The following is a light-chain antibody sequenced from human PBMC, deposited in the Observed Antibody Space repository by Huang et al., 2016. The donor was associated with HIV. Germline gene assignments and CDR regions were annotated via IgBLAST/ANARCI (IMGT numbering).Light chain of an antibody. CDR1: QSISTW. V-gene: IGKV1-5*03. CDR2: KTS. CDR3: QQYNSYPIT. J-gene: IGKJ4*01. Sequence: DIQMTQSPSTLSASVGDRVTITCRASQSISTWLAWYKQKPGKAPNLLIYKTSDLASGVPSRFNGSGSGTEFTLTISSLQPDDSATYYCQQYNSYPITFGGGTKVEIK.